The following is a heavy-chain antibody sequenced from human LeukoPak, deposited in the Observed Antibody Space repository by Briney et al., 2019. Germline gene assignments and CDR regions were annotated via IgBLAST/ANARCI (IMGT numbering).Heavy chain of an antibody. CDR1: GCTFTSYG. D-gene: IGHD6-13*01. CDR3: GRDTPAQQLVPDY. Sequence: ASVKVSCKASGCTFTSYGISWVRQAPGQGLEWMGWISTYTGNTNYAQKLQGRVTMTTDTSTSTAYMELRSLRSDDTAVHYCGRDTPAQQLVPDYWGQGTLVTVSS. CDR2: ISTYTGNT. V-gene: IGHV1-18*01. J-gene: IGHJ4*02.